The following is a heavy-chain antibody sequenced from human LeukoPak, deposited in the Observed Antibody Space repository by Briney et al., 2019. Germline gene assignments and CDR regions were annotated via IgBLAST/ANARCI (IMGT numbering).Heavy chain of an antibody. V-gene: IGHV4-59*01. Sequence: SETLSLTCTVSGGSISSYYWSWIRQPPGKGLEWIGYIYYSGSTNYNPSLKSRVTISVDTSKNQFSLKLSSVTAADTAVYYCARTIPGGSPDYYNGMDVWGQGTTVTVSS. CDR3: ARTIPGGSPDYYNGMDV. CDR2: IYYSGST. J-gene: IGHJ6*02. D-gene: IGHD1-26*01. CDR1: GGSISSYY.